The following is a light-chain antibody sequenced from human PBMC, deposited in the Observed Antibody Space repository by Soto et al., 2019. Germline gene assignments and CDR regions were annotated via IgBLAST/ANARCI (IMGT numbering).Light chain of an antibody. J-gene: IGLJ1*01. V-gene: IGLV2-14*03. Sequence: QSVLTQPASVSGSPGQSITSSCTGTSSDVGGYNYVSWYQQHPGKAPKLMIYDVRNRPSGVSNRFSGSKSVNTASLTISGLQAEDEADYCCSSSTTISTYVFGTGTKVTVL. CDR2: DVR. CDR3: SSSTTISTYV. CDR1: SSDVGGYNY.